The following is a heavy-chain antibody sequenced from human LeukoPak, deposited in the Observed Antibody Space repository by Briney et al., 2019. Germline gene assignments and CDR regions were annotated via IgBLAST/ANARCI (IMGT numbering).Heavy chain of an antibody. CDR2: ISSNSRSI. CDR1: GFTFSSDS. Sequence: PGGSLRLSCAASGFTFSSDSMNWVRQAPGKGLEWVSSISSNSRSIYYADSVKGRFTVSRDNAENSLYLQMNSLRAEDTAVYYCARSLTGDLDWFDPWDRGTLVAVSS. CDR3: ARSLTGDLDWFDP. D-gene: IGHD7-27*01. J-gene: IGHJ5*02. V-gene: IGHV3-21*01.